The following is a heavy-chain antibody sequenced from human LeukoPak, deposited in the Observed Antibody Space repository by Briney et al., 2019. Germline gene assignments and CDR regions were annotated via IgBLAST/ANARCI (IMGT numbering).Heavy chain of an antibody. Sequence: ASVKVSCKASGGTFSSYTISWVRQAPGQGLEWMGRIIPIPGIANYAQKFQGRVTITADKSTSTAYMELSSLRSEDTAVYYCASAGPSYGSGVDYWGQGTLVTVSS. CDR1: GGTFSSYT. CDR2: IIPIPGIA. D-gene: IGHD3-10*01. CDR3: ASAGPSYGSGVDY. J-gene: IGHJ4*02. V-gene: IGHV1-69*02.